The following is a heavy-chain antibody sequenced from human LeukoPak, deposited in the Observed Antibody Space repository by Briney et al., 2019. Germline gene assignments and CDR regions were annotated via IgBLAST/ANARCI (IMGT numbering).Heavy chain of an antibody. J-gene: IGHJ4*02. CDR2: ISSHGDVT. Sequence: GASLRLSCAASGFTFSSYAMHWVRQAPGKGLEYVSGISSHGDVTYCANPVKGRYTLSRDNSKNTLYLQMGSLRAEDMAVYYCARYSSSCFDYWGQGTVVSVST. CDR3: ARYSSSCFDY. CDR1: GFTFSSYA. V-gene: IGHV3-64*01. D-gene: IGHD6-6*01.